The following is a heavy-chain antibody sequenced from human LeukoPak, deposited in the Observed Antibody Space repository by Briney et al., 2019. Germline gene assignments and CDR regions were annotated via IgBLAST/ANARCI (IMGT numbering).Heavy chain of an antibody. Sequence: ASVKVSCKVSGYTLTELSMHWVRQAPGKGLEWMGGFDPEDGETIYAQKFQGRVTMTEDTSTDTAYMELSSLRSEDTAVYYCARVYGYSYGLGWFDPWGQGTLVTVSS. CDR3: ARVYGYSYGLGWFDP. D-gene: IGHD5-18*01. J-gene: IGHJ5*02. CDR1: GYTLTELS. V-gene: IGHV1-24*01. CDR2: FDPEDGET.